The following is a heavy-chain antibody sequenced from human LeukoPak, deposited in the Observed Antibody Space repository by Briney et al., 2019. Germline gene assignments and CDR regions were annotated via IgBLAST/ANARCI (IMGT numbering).Heavy chain of an antibody. D-gene: IGHD3-3*01. CDR3: ARDLVTILPQGFDY. V-gene: IGHV1-18*04. CDR1: GYRFSSYG. CDR2: NSPNNGKT. Sequence: ASAKVSCKTSGYRFSSYGISWVRLAPGEGLEWVGWNSPNNGKTQYAHKFEGRVTVTTDESTSTSYMEMRSLKGDDTAVYYCARDLVTILPQGFDYWGQGTLITVSP. J-gene: IGHJ4*02.